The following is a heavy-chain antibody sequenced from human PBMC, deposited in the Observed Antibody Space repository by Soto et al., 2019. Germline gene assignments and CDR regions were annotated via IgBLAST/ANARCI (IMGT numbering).Heavy chain of an antibody. Sequence: SVKGSCKASGGTFSSYAISWVRQAPGQGLEWMGGIIPIFGTANYAQKFQGRVTITADESTSTAYMELSSLRSEDTAVYYCASSPNYYDSSGYNFPRWGQGTLVPVSS. V-gene: IGHV1-69*13. CDR1: GGTFSSYA. D-gene: IGHD3-22*01. CDR2: IIPIFGTA. CDR3: ASSPNYYDSSGYNFPR. J-gene: IGHJ1*01.